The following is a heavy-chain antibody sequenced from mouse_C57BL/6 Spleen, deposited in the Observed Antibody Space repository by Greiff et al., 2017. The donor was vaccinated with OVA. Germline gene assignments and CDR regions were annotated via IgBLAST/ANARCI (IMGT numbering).Heavy chain of an antibody. CDR3: ARRAYLYAMDY. CDR1: GYSFTGYY. V-gene: IGHV1-42*01. CDR2: INPSTGGT. Sequence: EVMLVESGPELVKPGASVKISCKASGYSFTGYYMNWVKQSPEKSLEWIGEINPSTGGTTYNQKFKAKATLTVDKSSSTAYMQLKSLTSEDSAVYYCARRAYLYAMDYWGQGTSVTVSS. D-gene: IGHD5-5*01. J-gene: IGHJ4*01.